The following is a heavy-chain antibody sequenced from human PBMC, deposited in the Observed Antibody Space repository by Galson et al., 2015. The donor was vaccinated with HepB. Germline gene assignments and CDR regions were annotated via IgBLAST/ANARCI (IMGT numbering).Heavy chain of an antibody. CDR2: ISGGGGST. V-gene: IGHV3-23*01. CDR1: GFTFSSYA. D-gene: IGHD6-13*01. J-gene: IGHJ3*02. Sequence: SLRLSCAASGFTFSSYAMSWVRQAPGKGLEWVSAISGGGGSTYYADSVKGRFTISRDNSKNTLYLQMNSLRAEDTAVYYCAKDGYSSSWYYHAFDIWGQGTMVTVSS. CDR3: AKDGYSSSWYYHAFDI.